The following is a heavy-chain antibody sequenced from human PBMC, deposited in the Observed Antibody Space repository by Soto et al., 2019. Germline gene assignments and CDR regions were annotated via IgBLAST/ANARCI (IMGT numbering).Heavy chain of an antibody. J-gene: IGHJ5*02. V-gene: IGHV1-69*12. Sequence: QVQLVQSGAEVKKPGSSVKVSCKASGGTFSSYAISWVRQAPGQGLEWMGGIIPIFGTANYAQKFQGRVTITADESTSTAYMELSSLRSEDTAVYYCAREAKYGVVAAESRWFDPWGQGTLVTVSS. CDR1: GGTFSSYA. D-gene: IGHD2-15*01. CDR3: AREAKYGVVAAESRWFDP. CDR2: IIPIFGTA.